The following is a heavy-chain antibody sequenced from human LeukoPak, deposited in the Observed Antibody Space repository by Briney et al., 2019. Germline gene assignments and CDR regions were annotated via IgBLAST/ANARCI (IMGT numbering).Heavy chain of an antibody. CDR2: ILYDGSNK. V-gene: IGHV3-30*02. CDR3: AKDRIRGVTVAGTGDY. Sequence: QSGGSLRLSCAASGFTFSSYGMHWVRQAPGKGLEGVAFILYDGSNKYYADSVKGRFTISRDNSKNTLYLQMNSLRAEDTAVYYCAKDRIRGVTVAGTGDYWGQGTLVTVPS. D-gene: IGHD6-19*01. J-gene: IGHJ4*02. CDR1: GFTFSSYG.